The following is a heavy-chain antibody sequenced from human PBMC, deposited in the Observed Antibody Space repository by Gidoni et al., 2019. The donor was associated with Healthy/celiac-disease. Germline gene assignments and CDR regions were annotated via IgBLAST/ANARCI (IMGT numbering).Heavy chain of an antibody. CDR3: ARAPSWSYSDNWFDP. CDR1: GYTFTSYD. V-gene: IGHV1-8*01. J-gene: IGHJ5*02. D-gene: IGHD1-26*01. Sequence: QVQLVQSGAEVKKPGASVKVSCTASGYTFTSYDINWMRQATGQGLEWMGLIHPNSGNTGYAQKFQGRVTMTRNTSISPAYMELCSLRAEDTAVYYCARAPSWSYSDNWFDPWGQGTLVNVSS. CDR2: IHPNSGNT.